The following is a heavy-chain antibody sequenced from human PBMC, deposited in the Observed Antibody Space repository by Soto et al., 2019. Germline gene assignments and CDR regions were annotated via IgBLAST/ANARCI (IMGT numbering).Heavy chain of an antibody. J-gene: IGHJ4*02. CDR3: ARRWGDFSDY. D-gene: IGHD3-16*01. CDR1: GGCMSSYY. V-gene: IGHV4-59*08. Sequence: PSEILSLTCTVSGGCMSSYYWSWIRQPPGKGLEWIGYIYYSGSTNYNPSLKSRVTISVDTSKNQFSLKLSSVTAADTAVYYCARRWGDFSDYWGQGTLVTVSS. CDR2: IYYSGST.